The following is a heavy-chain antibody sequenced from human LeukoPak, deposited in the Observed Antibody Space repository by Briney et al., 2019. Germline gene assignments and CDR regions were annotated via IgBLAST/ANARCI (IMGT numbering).Heavy chain of an antibody. CDR1: GGTFSSYA. Sequence: ASVKVSCKASGGTFSSYAISWVRQAPGQGLEWMGWISAYNGNTNYAQKLQGRVTMTTDTSTSTAYMELRSLRSDDTAVYYCARVGSGWYVVGFDYWGQGTLVTVSS. D-gene: IGHD6-19*01. V-gene: IGHV1-18*01. J-gene: IGHJ4*02. CDR3: ARVGSGWYVVGFDY. CDR2: ISAYNGNT.